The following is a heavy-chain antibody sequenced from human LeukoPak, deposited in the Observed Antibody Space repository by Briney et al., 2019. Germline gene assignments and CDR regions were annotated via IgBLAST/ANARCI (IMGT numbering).Heavy chain of an antibody. J-gene: IGHJ4*02. Sequence: GESLKISCKGSGYSFTSYLIGWVRQMPGKGLEWMGIIYPGDSDTRYSPSFQGQVTISADKSISTAYLQWSSLKASDTAMYYCARPIGVEMATIGYYFDYWGQGTLVTVSS. CDR3: ARPIGVEMATIGYYFDY. CDR2: IYPGDSDT. V-gene: IGHV5-51*03. D-gene: IGHD5-24*01. CDR1: GYSFTSYL.